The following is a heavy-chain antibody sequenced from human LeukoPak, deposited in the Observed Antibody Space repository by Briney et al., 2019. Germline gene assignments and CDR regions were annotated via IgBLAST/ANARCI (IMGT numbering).Heavy chain of an antibody. J-gene: IGHJ3*02. V-gene: IGHV3-11*04. CDR3: ARARDGYNSGAFDI. CDR1: GFSFSDYY. D-gene: IGHD5-24*01. Sequence: PGGSLRLSCAASGFSFSDYYMTWIRQAPGKGLEWISYLSSSGSSIYYADSVKGRFTISRDNAKNSLYLQMNSLRAEDTAVYYCARARDGYNSGAFDIWGQGTMVTVSS. CDR2: LSSSGSSI.